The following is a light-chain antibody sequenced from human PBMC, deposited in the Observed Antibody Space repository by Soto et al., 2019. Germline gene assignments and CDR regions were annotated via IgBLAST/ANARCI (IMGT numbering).Light chain of an antibody. V-gene: IGKV3-20*01. J-gene: IGKJ1*01. Sequence: DIVLTQSPGTLSLSPGERATLSCRTSQAILNNYLAWFQQKPGQAPRLLIYLASNRAAGIPDRFSGSGSGTDFTLTISRLEAEDFAVYYCQHFGTPPWTFGQGTKVEI. CDR3: QHFGTPPWT. CDR1: QAILNNY. CDR2: LAS.